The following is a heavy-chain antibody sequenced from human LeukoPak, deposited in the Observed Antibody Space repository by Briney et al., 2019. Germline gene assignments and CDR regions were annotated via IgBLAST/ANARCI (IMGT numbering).Heavy chain of an antibody. Sequence: SETLSLTCAVYGGSFSGYYWSWIRQPPGKGLEWIGEINHSGSTNYNPSLKSRVTISVDTSKNQFSLKLSSVTAADTAVYYCARHAPHYDILGSYYMDVWGKGTTVTISS. CDR2: INHSGST. J-gene: IGHJ6*03. V-gene: IGHV4-34*01. D-gene: IGHD3-9*01. CDR1: GGSFSGYY. CDR3: ARHAPHYDILGSYYMDV.